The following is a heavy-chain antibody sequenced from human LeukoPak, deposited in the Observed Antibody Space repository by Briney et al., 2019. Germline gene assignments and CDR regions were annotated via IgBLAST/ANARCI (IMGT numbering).Heavy chain of an antibody. V-gene: IGHV4-34*01. D-gene: IGHD4-17*01. CDR1: GGSFSGYY. CDR2: INHSGST. CDR3: ARHGTVTHRAFDI. J-gene: IGHJ3*02. Sequence: PSETLSLTCAVYGGSFSGYYWSWIRQPPGKGLEWIGEINHSGSTNYNPSLKSRVTISVDTSKNQFSLKLSSVTAADTAVYYCARHGTVTHRAFDIWGQGTMVTVSS.